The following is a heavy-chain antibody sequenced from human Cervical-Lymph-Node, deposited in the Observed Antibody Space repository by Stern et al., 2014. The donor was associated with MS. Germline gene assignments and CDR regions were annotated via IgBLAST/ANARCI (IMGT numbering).Heavy chain of an antibody. D-gene: IGHD2-8*01. J-gene: IGHJ4*02. CDR1: GFTFSSYG. Sequence: VQLEESGGAVVQPRRSLRLSCAASGFTFSSYGMHWVRQAPGKGLECGTVISYDGNHKYYAASVKGRFTISRDNSKNTLHLQMNSVTPDDTAIYYCARDYEDTSMLFDHWGQGTLVTVSS. CDR3: ARDYEDTSMLFDH. V-gene: IGHV3-30*03. CDR2: ISYDGNHK.